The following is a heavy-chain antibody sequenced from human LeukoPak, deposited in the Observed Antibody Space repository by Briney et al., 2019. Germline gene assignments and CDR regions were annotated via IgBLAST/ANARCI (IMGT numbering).Heavy chain of an antibody. CDR2: IYYSGST. D-gene: IGHD3-10*01. CDR1: GGSISSYY. J-gene: IGHJ4*02. Sequence: SETLSLTCTVSGGSISSYYWSWIRQPPGKGLEWIGYIYYSGSTNYSPSLKSRVTISVDTSKNQFSLKLSSVTAADTAVYYCARGNKDYYYGSGSYRFDYWGQGTLVTVSS. V-gene: IGHV4-59*01. CDR3: ARGNKDYYYGSGSYRFDY.